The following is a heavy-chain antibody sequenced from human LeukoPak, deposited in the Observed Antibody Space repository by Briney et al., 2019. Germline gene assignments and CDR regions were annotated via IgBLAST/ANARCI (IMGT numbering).Heavy chain of an antibody. CDR3: AKSLRAALGTGAFDI. CDR2: FRSRDGTT. D-gene: IGHD6-13*01. CDR1: GFTFSSYD. J-gene: IGHJ3*02. Sequence: GGSLRLSCAASGFTFSSYDMSWVRQAPGKGLEWVSSFRSRDGTTYYADSVRGRFTISRDNSKNTLYLQMNSLSAEDTAVYYCAKSLRAALGTGAFDIWGQGTMLTVSS. V-gene: IGHV3-23*01.